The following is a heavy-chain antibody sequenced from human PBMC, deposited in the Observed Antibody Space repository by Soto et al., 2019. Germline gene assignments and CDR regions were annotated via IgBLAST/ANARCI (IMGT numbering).Heavy chain of an antibody. V-gene: IGHV1-8*01. CDR1: GYTFTSYD. D-gene: IGHD3-10*01. Sequence: QVQLVQSGAEVRTPGASVKVSCKASGYTFTSYDINWVRQATGQGPEWMGWMNPDSGNTGYVQKFQGRVTMTRNTAISTAYMVLSSLRSEHTAVYYCARSVGGSNVNFDFWGQGTLVTVSS. CDR2: MNPDSGNT. J-gene: IGHJ4*02. CDR3: ARSVGGSNVNFDF.